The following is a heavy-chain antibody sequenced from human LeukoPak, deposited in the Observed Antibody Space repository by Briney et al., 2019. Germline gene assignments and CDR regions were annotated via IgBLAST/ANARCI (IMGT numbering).Heavy chain of an antibody. V-gene: IGHV3-33*08. CDR3: ARDRRGGGGSYFDY. CDR2: IWYDGSNK. Sequence: PGWSLRLSCAASGFTFSSYGMHWVRQAPGKGLEWVAVIWYDGSNKYYADSVKGRFTISRDNSKNTLYLHMNSLRAEDTAVYYCARDRRGGGGSYFDYWGQGTLVTVSS. D-gene: IGHD1-26*01. J-gene: IGHJ4*02. CDR1: GFTFSSYG.